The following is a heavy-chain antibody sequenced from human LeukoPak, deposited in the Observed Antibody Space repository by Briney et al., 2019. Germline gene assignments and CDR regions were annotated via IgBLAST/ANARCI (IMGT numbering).Heavy chain of an antibody. J-gene: IGHJ5*02. CDR1: GFTFSSYW. V-gene: IGHV3-7*01. D-gene: IGHD3-3*01. CDR2: IKQDGSEK. Sequence: GGSLRLSCAASGFTFSSYWMSWVRQAPGKGLEWVANIKQDGSEKYYVDSVKGRFTISRDNAKNSLYLQMNSLRAEDTAVYYCARDSPGGPTDRFLEWFHTNWFDPWGQGTLVTVSS. CDR3: ARDSPGGPTDRFLEWFHTNWFDP.